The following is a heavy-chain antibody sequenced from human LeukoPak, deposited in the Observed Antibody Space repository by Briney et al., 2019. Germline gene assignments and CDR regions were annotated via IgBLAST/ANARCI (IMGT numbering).Heavy chain of an antibody. J-gene: IGHJ4*02. D-gene: IGHD3-22*01. CDR3: ARRNYYDSSGFDH. Sequence: SETLSLTCTVSGGSISSSGYYWGWIRQPPGKGLEWIGSIYYSGSTYYNPSLKSRVTISVDTSKNQFSLKLSSVTAADTAVYYCARRNYYDSSGFDHWGQGTLVTVSS. CDR2: IYYSGST. CDR1: GGSISSSGYY. V-gene: IGHV4-39*01.